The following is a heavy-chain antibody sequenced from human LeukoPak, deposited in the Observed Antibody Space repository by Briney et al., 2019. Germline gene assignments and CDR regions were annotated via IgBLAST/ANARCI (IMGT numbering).Heavy chain of an antibody. CDR3: ARGTTVTWKPVDF. CDR2: ISYDGSYK. Sequence: GRSLRLSCVASGFTFSPYAMHWVRQAPGKGLEWVAVISYDGSYKHYADSVKGRFTISRDNSKNTLYLQMNSPGAEDTAVYYCARGTTVTWKPVDFWGQGTLVTVSS. CDR1: GFTFSPYA. V-gene: IGHV3-30*04. D-gene: IGHD4-11*01. J-gene: IGHJ4*02.